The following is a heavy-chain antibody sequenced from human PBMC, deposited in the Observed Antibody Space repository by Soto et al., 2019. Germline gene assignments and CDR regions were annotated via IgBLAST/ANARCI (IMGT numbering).Heavy chain of an antibody. CDR2: VSKSDYT. J-gene: IGHJ4*02. Sequence: GGSLRLSCEVSGFYFNNYGINWVRQAPGKGLEWVSSVSKSDYTYYSDSVKGRFTISRDNAKNSVSLQMNSLRAEDTAVYYCAREDSIIIPAVSDFWGQGXLVTVYS. CDR3: AREDSIIIPAVSDF. D-gene: IGHD2-2*01. V-gene: IGHV3-21*01. CDR1: GFYFNNYG.